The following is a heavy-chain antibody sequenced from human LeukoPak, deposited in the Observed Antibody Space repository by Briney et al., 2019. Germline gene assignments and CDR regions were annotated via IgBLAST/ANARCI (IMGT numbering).Heavy chain of an antibody. Sequence: GGSLRLSCAASGFTFSSYGMHWVRQAPGKGLEWVAFIRYDGSNKYYADSVKGRFTISRDNSKNTLYLLMNSLRAEDTAVYYCAKALPKSVAGFFDYWGQGTLVTVSS. CDR2: IRYDGSNK. CDR3: AKALPKSVAGFFDY. CDR1: GFTFSSYG. V-gene: IGHV3-30*02. D-gene: IGHD6-19*01. J-gene: IGHJ4*02.